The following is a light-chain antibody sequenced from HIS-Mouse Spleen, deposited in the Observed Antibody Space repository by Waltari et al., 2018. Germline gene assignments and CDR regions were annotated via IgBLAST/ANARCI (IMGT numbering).Light chain of an antibody. CDR2: RNN. Sequence: QSVLTQPPSASGTPGQRVTISCSGSSSNIGWNYVYWYQQPPGTAPKLRIYRNNPRPSGVPDRFSGSKSGTSASLAISGLRSEDEADYYCAAWDDSLSGYVFGTGTKVTVL. CDR1: SSNIGWNY. J-gene: IGLJ1*01. V-gene: IGLV1-47*01. CDR3: AAWDDSLSGYV.